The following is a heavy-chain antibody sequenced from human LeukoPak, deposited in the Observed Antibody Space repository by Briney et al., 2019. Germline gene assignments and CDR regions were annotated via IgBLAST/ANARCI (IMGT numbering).Heavy chain of an antibody. CDR2: ISWNSGSI. Sequence: PGGSLRLSCAASGFTFDDYAMHWVRQAPGKGLEWVSGISWNSGSIGYADSVKGRFTISRDNAKNSLYLQMNSLRAEDTALYYCARVSTYQYYYYMDVWGKGTTVTVSS. CDR3: ARVSTYQYYYYMDV. J-gene: IGHJ6*03. CDR1: GFTFDDYA. V-gene: IGHV3-9*01. D-gene: IGHD2-2*01.